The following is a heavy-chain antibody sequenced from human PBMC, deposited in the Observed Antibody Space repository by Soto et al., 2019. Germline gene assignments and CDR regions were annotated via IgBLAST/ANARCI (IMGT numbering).Heavy chain of an antibody. V-gene: IGHV1-69*12. CDR1: GGTFDNYA. D-gene: IGHD6-19*01. Sequence: QVQLVQSGAEVKKPGSSVKVSCKTSGGTFDNYAINWVRQAPGHGLEWMGGLIPMFRTPNYAQKFQDRVRITADEWTTTAYMEVSSLTSEDTAVYYCTREPDGAGADSWGQGTLVIVSS. J-gene: IGHJ4*02. CDR3: TREPDGAGADS. CDR2: LIPMFRTP.